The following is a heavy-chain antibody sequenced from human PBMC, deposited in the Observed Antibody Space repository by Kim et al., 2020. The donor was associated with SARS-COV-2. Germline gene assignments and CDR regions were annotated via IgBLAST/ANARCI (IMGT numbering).Heavy chain of an antibody. CDR3: AKCLLHHFDY. CDR2: ST. J-gene: IGHJ4*02. V-gene: IGHV3-23*01. Sequence: STYYADSVKGRFTISRDNSKNTLYLQMNSLRAEDTAVYYCAKCLLHHFDYWGQGTLVTVSS.